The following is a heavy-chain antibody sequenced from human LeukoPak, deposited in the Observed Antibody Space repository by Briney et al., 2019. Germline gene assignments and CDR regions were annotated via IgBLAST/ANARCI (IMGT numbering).Heavy chain of an antibody. CDR1: GYTLTELS. Sequence: GASVKVSCKVSGYTLTELSMHWVRQAPGKGLEWMGGFDPEDGETIYAQKFQGRVTMTTDTSTSTAYMELRSLRSDDTAVYYCARDGYSYGTRHYGMDVWGQGTTVTVSS. V-gene: IGHV1-24*01. D-gene: IGHD5-18*01. CDR3: ARDGYSYGTRHYGMDV. CDR2: FDPEDGET. J-gene: IGHJ6*02.